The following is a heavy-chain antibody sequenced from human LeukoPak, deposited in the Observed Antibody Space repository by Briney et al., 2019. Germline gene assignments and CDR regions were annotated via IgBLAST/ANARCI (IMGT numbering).Heavy chain of an antibody. D-gene: IGHD6-13*01. CDR3: ARKMKQHDAFDI. CDR1: GVTFSSYW. V-gene: IGHV3-7*01. Sequence: PGGSLRLSCAASGVTFSSYWMSWVRQAPGKGLEWVANIKEDGSEKYYVDSVKGRFTISRDNAKNSLYLQMNSLRAEDTAVYYCARKMKQHDAFDIWGQGTMVTVSS. CDR2: IKEDGSEK. J-gene: IGHJ3*02.